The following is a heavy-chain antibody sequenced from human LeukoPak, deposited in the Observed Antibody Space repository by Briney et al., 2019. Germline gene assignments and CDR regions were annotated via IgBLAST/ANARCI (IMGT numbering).Heavy chain of an antibody. CDR2: GGNSGGT. J-gene: IGHJ5*02. Sequence: SETLSLTCAVYGGSLNGYYWSWIRQPPGKGLEWIGEGGNSGGTKFNPSLKSRVTISADTSKNQFSLKLSSVTAADTAVYYCAKNGQSGFSFDPWGQGTLVTVSS. V-gene: IGHV4-34*01. CDR1: GGSLNGYY. D-gene: IGHD1-26*01. CDR3: AKNGQSGFSFDP.